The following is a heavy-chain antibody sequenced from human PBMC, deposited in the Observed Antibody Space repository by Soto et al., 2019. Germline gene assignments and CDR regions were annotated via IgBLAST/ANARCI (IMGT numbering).Heavy chain of an antibody. Sequence: GASVKVSCKAPGYTFTSYFMHWVRQAPGQGLEWMGKVNPNGGYTSYAQKFQGRVTMTWDTSTSTVYMELNSLRSEDTAVYYCAREGLTTGYTFDYWGQGTLVTVSS. CDR2: VNPNGGYT. D-gene: IGHD3-9*01. J-gene: IGHJ4*02. CDR1: GYTFTSYF. V-gene: IGHV1-46*01. CDR3: AREGLTTGYTFDY.